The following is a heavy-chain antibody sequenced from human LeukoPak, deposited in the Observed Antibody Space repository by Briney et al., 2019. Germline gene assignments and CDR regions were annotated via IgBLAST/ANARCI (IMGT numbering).Heavy chain of an antibody. D-gene: IGHD2-2*01. V-gene: IGHV3-30*18. CDR3: AKSSRVCSSTSCYLLYYYYGMDV. CDR1: GFTFSSYG. CDR2: ISYDGSNK. Sequence: GGSLRLSCAASGFTFSSYGMHWVRQAPGKGLEWVAVISYDGSNKYYADSVKGRFTTSRDNSKNTLYLQMNSLRAEDTAVYYCAKSSRVCSSTSCYLLYYYYGMDVWGQGTTVTVSS. J-gene: IGHJ6*02.